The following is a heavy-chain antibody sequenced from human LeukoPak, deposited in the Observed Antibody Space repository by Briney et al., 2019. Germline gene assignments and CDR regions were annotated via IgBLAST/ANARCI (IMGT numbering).Heavy chain of an antibody. Sequence: GGSLRLSCAASGFTFSSYAMSWVRQAPGKGLEWVSSISSSSSYIYYADSVKGRFTISRDNAKNSLYLQMNSLRAEDTAVYYCARDNTYGYCSGGSCSFDYWGQGTLVTVSS. CDR2: ISSSSSYI. CDR1: GFTFSSYA. V-gene: IGHV3-21*01. J-gene: IGHJ4*02. CDR3: ARDNTYGYCSGGSCSFDY. D-gene: IGHD2-15*01.